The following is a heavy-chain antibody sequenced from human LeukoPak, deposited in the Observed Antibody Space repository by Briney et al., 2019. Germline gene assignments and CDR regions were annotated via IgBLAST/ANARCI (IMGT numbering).Heavy chain of an antibody. CDR3: ATDAYGSGT. CDR1: GYTFTGYY. V-gene: IGHV1-24*01. Sequence: ASVKVSCKASGYTFTGYYMHWVRQAPGKGLEWMGGFDPEDGETIYAQKFQGRVTMTEDTSTDTAYMELSSLRSEDTAVYYCATDAYGSGTWGQGTLVTVSS. J-gene: IGHJ5*02. CDR2: FDPEDGET. D-gene: IGHD3-10*01.